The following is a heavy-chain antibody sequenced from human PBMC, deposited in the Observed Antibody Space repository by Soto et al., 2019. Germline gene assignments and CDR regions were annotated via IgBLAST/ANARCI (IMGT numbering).Heavy chain of an antibody. J-gene: IGHJ3*02. D-gene: IGHD2-2*01. Sequence: ASVKVSCKASGYTFTSYDINWVRQATGQGLEWMGWMNPNSGNTGYAQKFQGRVTMTRNTSISTAYMELSSLRSEDTAVYYCARVLSCSSTSCYRGRAFDIWGQGTMVTV. V-gene: IGHV1-8*01. CDR1: GYTFTSYD. CDR3: ARVLSCSSTSCYRGRAFDI. CDR2: MNPNSGNT.